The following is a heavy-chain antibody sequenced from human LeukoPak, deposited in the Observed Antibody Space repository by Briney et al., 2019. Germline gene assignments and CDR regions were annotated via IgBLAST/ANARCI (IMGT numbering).Heavy chain of an antibody. J-gene: IGHJ6*03. CDR3: AVVEGQPNYYYCMDV. Sequence: KPSETLSLTCAVYGGSFSGYYWGWIRQPPGKGLEWIGEINQSGSTNYNPSLKSRVTISVDTSKNQFSLNLSSVTAADTAVYFCAVVEGQPNYYYCMDVWGKGTTVTVSS. V-gene: IGHV4-34*01. D-gene: IGHD6-13*01. CDR1: GGSFSGYY. CDR2: INQSGST.